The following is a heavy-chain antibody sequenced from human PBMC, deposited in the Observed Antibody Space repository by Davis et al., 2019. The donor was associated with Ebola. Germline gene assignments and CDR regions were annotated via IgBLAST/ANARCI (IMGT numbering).Heavy chain of an antibody. Sequence: AASVKVSCKASGGTFSSYAISWVRQAPGQGLGWMGGIIPIFGTANYAQKFQGRVTITADKSTSTAYMELSSLRSEDTAVYYCARGRFNWSPGDPYYYYGMDVWGQGTTVTVSS. D-gene: IGHD3-16*01. V-gene: IGHV1-69*06. CDR3: ARGRFNWSPGDPYYYYGMDV. CDR2: IIPIFGTA. CDR1: GGTFSSYA. J-gene: IGHJ6*02.